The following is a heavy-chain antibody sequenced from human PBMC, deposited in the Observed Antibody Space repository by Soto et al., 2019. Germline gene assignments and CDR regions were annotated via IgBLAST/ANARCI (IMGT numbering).Heavy chain of an antibody. CDR2: MNPNSGNT. V-gene: IGHV1-8*01. CDR1: GYTFTSYD. Sequence: QVQLVQSGAEVKKPGASVKVSCKASGYTFTSYDINWVRQATGQGLEWMGWMNPNSGNTGYAQKFQGRVTMTRNTSISTAYMGLSSLRSEDTAVYYCARGSELPRGDAFDIWGQGTMVTVSS. CDR3: ARGSELPRGDAFDI. J-gene: IGHJ3*02. D-gene: IGHD1-26*01.